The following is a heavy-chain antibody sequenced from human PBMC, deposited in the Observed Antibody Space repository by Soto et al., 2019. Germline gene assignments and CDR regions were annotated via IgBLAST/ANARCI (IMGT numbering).Heavy chain of an antibody. J-gene: IGHJ5*02. CDR1: GFTFSNIW. Sequence: EVQLVESGGGLVKPGGSLRLSCAASGFTFSNIWMNWVRQAPGKGLEWVGRVKSKTAGGTTDYAAPVKGRFSVSRDDSTNTLYLQMDSLKTEDTAVYFCITESRPGGYLDPWGQGALVTVSS. D-gene: IGHD6-25*01. V-gene: IGHV3-15*01. CDR2: VKSKTAGGTT. CDR3: ITESRPGGYLDP.